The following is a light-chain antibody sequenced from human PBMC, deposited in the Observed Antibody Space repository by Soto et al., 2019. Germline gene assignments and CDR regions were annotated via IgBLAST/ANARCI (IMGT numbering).Light chain of an antibody. Sequence: DIQMTQSPSSLSASVGDRVTITCRASQSITYRLAWYQQKPGKAPKLLIYDASSLESGVPSTFSGSGSGTEFTLTITSLQPDDFATYYCQQYNSYSEAFGQGTKVELK. CDR2: DAS. J-gene: IGKJ1*01. CDR3: QQYNSYSEA. CDR1: QSITYR. V-gene: IGKV1-5*01.